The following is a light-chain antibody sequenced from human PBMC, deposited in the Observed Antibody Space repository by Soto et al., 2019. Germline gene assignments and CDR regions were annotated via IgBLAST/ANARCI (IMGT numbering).Light chain of an antibody. CDR3: SSHTGTTLV. Sequence: QSALTQPASVSGSPGQSITISCTGGSSDIGGYNSVSWYQQHPGKAPKLMIYDVSNRPSGVSNRFSGSKSGNTASLTISGLQAEDEADYYCSSHTGTTLVFGGGTKVTVL. CDR2: DVS. CDR1: SSDIGGYNS. V-gene: IGLV2-14*01. J-gene: IGLJ2*01.